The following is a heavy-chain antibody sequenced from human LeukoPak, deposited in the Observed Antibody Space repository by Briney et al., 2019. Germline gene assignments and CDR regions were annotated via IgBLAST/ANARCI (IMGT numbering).Heavy chain of an antibody. Sequence: AENLSLTCSVSGGSISSSNYFWGWIRQPPGQGLEWIGSIFYSGSTYYNPSLKGRVTISADTSKNQFSLKLSSVTATDTAVYYCASVDYNWNYFHFWGQGTLVTVSS. CDR2: IFYSGST. V-gene: IGHV4-39*01. D-gene: IGHD1-20*01. CDR3: ASVDYNWNYFHF. CDR1: GGSISSSNYF. J-gene: IGHJ4*02.